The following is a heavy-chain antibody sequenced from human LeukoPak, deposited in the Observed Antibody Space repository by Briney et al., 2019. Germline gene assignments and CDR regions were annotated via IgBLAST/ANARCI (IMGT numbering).Heavy chain of an antibody. Sequence: PGGSLRLSCAASGFTFSSYGMSWVRQAPGKGLEWVSSISSSSSYIYYADSVKGRFTISRDNAKNSLYLQMNSLRAEDTAVYYCARDSSRDGYNFHYWGQGTLVTVSS. CDR1: GFTFSSYG. J-gene: IGHJ4*02. CDR3: ARDSSRDGYNFHY. CDR2: ISSSSSYI. V-gene: IGHV3-21*01. D-gene: IGHD5-24*01.